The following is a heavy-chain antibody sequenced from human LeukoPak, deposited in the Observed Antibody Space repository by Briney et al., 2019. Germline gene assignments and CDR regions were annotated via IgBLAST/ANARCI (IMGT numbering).Heavy chain of an antibody. V-gene: IGHV1-69*13. CDR2: IIPIFGTA. CDR3: ASTYSSGWYSFFSYYYGMDV. D-gene: IGHD6-19*01. Sequence: ASVKVSCKASGGTFSSYAISWVRQAPGQGLEWMGGIIPIFGTANYAQKFQGRVTITADESTSTAYMELSSLRSEDTAVYYCASTYSSGWYSFFSYYYGMDVWGQGTTVTVSS. CDR1: GGTFSSYA. J-gene: IGHJ6*02.